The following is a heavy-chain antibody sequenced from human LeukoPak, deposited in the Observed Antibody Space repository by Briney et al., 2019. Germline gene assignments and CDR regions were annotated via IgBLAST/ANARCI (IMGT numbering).Heavy chain of an antibody. Sequence: SETLSLTCAVYGGSFSDYYWTWIRQSPGKGLEWIGEVNHSGSTNYNPSLKSRVTMSVDASKNQFSLKLSSVTAADTAVYYCARRGSGSSLSFDPWGQGTLVTVSS. J-gene: IGHJ5*02. CDR2: VNHSGST. D-gene: IGHD3-10*01. CDR1: GGSFSDYY. CDR3: ARRGSGSSLSFDP. V-gene: IGHV4-34*01.